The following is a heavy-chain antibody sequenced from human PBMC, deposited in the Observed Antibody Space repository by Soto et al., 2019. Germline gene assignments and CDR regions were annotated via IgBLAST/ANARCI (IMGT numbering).Heavy chain of an antibody. CDR1: GFTFSSYS. J-gene: IGHJ4*02. D-gene: IGHD3-10*01. CDR2: ISSSSSYI. V-gene: IGHV3-21*01. CDR3: ARDLEQQAGNPSFDY. Sequence: EVQLVESGGGLVKPGGSLRLSCAASGFTFSSYSMNWVRQAPGKGLEWVSSISSSSSYIYYADSVKGRFTISRDNAKNSLYLQMNSLRAEDTAVYYCARDLEQQAGNPSFDYWGQGTLVTVSS.